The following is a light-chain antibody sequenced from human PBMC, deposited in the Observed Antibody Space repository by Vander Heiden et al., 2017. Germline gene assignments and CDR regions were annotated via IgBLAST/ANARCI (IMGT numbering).Light chain of an antibody. CDR3: QQYYSYPRT. Sequence: AIRMTQSPSSFSASTGDSVTITCRASQGISRYLAWYQQKPGKATKLLIYAASTLQSGVPSRFSGSGSGTDFTLTISCLQSEDFATYYCQQYYSYPRTFGPGTKVDIK. J-gene: IGKJ3*01. V-gene: IGKV1-8*01. CDR1: QGISRY. CDR2: AAS.